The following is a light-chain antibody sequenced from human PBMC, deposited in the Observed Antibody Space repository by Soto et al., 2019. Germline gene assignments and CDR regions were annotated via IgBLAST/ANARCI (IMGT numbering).Light chain of an antibody. V-gene: IGLV2-14*01. CDR1: GSDIGTYNF. CDR3: SSYTNTGTLVV. Sequence: QSVLTQPASVSGSPGQSITISCSGSGSDIGTYNFVSWYQHHPGRAPKLIISEVANRPSGVSDRFSGSKSGSLASLTISGLQADDEAVYYCSSYTNTGTLVVVGVGTKLTVL. J-gene: IGLJ3*02. CDR2: EVA.